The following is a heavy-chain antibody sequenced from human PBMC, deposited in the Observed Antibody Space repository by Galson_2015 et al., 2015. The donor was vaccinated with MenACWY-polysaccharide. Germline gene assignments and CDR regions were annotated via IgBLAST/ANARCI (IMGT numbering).Heavy chain of an antibody. CDR1: GFTFSSYG. D-gene: IGHD2-2*01. J-gene: IGHJ5*02. V-gene: IGHV3-33*01. CDR2: IWYDGSNK. Sequence: SLRLSCAASGFTFSSYGMHWVRQAPGKGLEWVAVIWYDGSNKYYADSVKGRFTISRDNSMDTLYLQMYSLRAEDTAVYYCARGFTTEHCTSTSCYQYWFDPWGQGTLVTVSS. CDR3: ARGFTTEHCTSTSCYQYWFDP.